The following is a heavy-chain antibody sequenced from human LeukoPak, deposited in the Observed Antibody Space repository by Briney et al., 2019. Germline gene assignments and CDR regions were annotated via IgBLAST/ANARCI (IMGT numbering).Heavy chain of an antibody. D-gene: IGHD2-2*01. CDR2: ISAYNGNT. CDR1: GYTFTSYG. V-gene: IGHV1-18*01. J-gene: IGHJ6*02. Sequence: ASVTVSCKASGYTFTSYGISWVRQAPGQGLEWRGWISAYNGNTNYAQKLQGRVTMTTDTSTSTAYMELRSLRSDDTAVYYCARDLDEDIVVVPAATLYGMDVWGQGTTVTVS. CDR3: ARDLDEDIVVVPAATLYGMDV.